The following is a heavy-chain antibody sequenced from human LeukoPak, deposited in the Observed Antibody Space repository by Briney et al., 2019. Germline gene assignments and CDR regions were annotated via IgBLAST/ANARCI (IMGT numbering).Heavy chain of an antibody. CDR3: ARVYGSGSYFMANWFDP. CDR1: GYTFTGYY. CDR2: INPNSGGT. J-gene: IGHJ5*02. V-gene: IGHV1-2*02. Sequence: ASVKVSCKASGYTFTGYYMHWARQAPGQGLEWMGWINPNSGGTNYAQKFQGRVTMTRDTSISTAYMELSRLRSDDTAVYYCARVYGSGSYFMANWFDPWGQGTLVTVSS. D-gene: IGHD3-10*01.